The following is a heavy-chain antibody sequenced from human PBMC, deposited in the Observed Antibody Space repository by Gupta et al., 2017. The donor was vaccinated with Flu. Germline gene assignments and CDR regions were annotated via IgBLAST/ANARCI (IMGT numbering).Heavy chain of an antibody. CDR3: AKSAQADSGSYNWFDP. J-gene: IGHJ5*02. CDR2: ISYDGSNK. Sequence: QVQLVESGGGVVQPGRSLRLSCAASGFTFSSYGMHWVRQAPGKGLEWVAVISYDGSNKYYADSVKGRFTISRDNSKNTLYLQMNSLRAVDTAVYYCAKSAQADSGSYNWFDPWGQGTLVTVSS. CDR1: GFTFSSYG. D-gene: IGHD1-26*01. V-gene: IGHV3-30*18.